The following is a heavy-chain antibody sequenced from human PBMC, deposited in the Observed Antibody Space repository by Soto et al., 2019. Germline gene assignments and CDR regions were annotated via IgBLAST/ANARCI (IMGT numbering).Heavy chain of an antibody. CDR2: IKEDGSEK. Sequence: SLRLSCAASGFTFSNYWMTWVRQAPGKGLEWVARIKEDGSEKYHVDSVKGRFTIFRDNAKNSLYLQMNSLRPEDTAVYYCARVATPISRNDHWGQGTLVTVSS. CDR3: ARVATPISRNDH. V-gene: IGHV3-7*03. CDR1: GFTFSNYW. J-gene: IGHJ4*02.